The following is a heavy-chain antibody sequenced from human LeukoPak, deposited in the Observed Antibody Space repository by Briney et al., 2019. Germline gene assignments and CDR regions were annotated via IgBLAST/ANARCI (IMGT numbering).Heavy chain of an antibody. CDR3: ARDKADIVVVPAAIAPSDAFDI. D-gene: IGHD2-2*02. Sequence: ASVKVSCTASGYTFTSYGISWVRQAPGQGLEWMGWISAYNGNTNYAQKLQGRVTMTTDTSTSTAYMELRSLRSDDTAVYYCARDKADIVVVPAAIAPSDAFDIWGQGTMVTVSS. V-gene: IGHV1-18*01. CDR2: ISAYNGNT. J-gene: IGHJ3*02. CDR1: GYTFTSYG.